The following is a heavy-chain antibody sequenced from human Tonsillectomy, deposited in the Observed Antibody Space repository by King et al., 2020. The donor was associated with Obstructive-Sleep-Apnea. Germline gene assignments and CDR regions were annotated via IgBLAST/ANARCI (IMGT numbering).Heavy chain of an antibody. Sequence: QLQESGPGLVKPSQTLSLTCTVSGGSISSGDYYWSLIRQPPGKGLEWIGYIYYSGSTYYNPSLKSRVTISVDTSKNQFSLKLSSVTAADTAVYYCARGRSSSWYGEERTEDVDYWGQGTLVTVSS. V-gene: IGHV4-30-4*01. CDR3: ARGRSSSWYGEERTEDVDY. J-gene: IGHJ4*02. CDR1: GGSISSGDYY. CDR2: IYYSGST. D-gene: IGHD6-13*01.